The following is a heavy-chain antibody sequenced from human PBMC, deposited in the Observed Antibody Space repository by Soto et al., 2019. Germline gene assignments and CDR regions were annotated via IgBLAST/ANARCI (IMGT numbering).Heavy chain of an antibody. J-gene: IGHJ4*02. CDR3: AKDQYSGSYVGLFGY. D-gene: IGHD1-26*01. CDR2: ISGSGGST. CDR1: GFTFSSYA. Sequence: EVQLLESGGGLVQPGGSLRLSCAASGFTFSSYAMSWVRQAPGTGLEWVSAISGSGGSTYYADSVKGRFTISRDNSKNTLYLQMNSLRAEDTAVYYCAKDQYSGSYVGLFGYWGQGTLVTVSA. V-gene: IGHV3-23*01.